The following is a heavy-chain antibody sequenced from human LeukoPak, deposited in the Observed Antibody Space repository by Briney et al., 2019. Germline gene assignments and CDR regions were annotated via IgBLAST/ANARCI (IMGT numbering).Heavy chain of an antibody. J-gene: IGHJ4*02. D-gene: IGHD2-15*01. Sequence: SLRLSCAASGFTFSSYAMHWVRQAPGKGLEWVAVISYDGSNKYYADSVKGRFTISRDNSKNTLYLQMNSLRAEDTAVYYCAKVALFTVGAAFDYWGQGTLVTVSS. V-gene: IGHV3-30-3*01. CDR3: AKVALFTVGAAFDY. CDR1: GFTFSSYA. CDR2: ISYDGSNK.